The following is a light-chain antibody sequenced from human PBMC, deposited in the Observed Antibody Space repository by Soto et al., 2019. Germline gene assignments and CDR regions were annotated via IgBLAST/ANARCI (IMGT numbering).Light chain of an antibody. CDR2: RNN. CDR3: AAWDDSLSGRV. J-gene: IGLJ3*02. CDR1: SSNIGSNY. Sequence: QSVLTQPPSASGTPGQRVTISCSGSSSNIGSNYVYWYQQLPGTAPKLLIYRNNQRPSGVPDRFSGSKSGTSASLAISGPRSEDEADSYCAAWDDSLSGRVFGGGTKLTVL. V-gene: IGLV1-47*01.